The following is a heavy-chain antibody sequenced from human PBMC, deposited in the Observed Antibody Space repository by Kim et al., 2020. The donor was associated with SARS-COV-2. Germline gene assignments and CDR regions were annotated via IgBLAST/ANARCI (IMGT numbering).Heavy chain of an antibody. V-gene: IGHV3-7*04. CDR3: ARVGSSSWYCDY. D-gene: IGHD6-13*01. J-gene: IGHJ4*02. Sequence: VDPVKGRFTISGDDAKNSLYLQMNRLRAEDTAVYYCARVGSSSWYCDYWGQGTLVTVSS.